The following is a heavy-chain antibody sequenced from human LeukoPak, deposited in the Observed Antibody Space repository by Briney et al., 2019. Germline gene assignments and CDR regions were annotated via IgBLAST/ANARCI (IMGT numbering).Heavy chain of an antibody. Sequence: GGSLRLSCSASGFSFSYYNMNWVRPAPGKGLEWVSYIISTSTSIYYADSVIGRFSISRDKNSLYLQMNSLRADDTAVYYCATYPGYTYEVEAPRPARGYWGQGTLVTVSS. CDR1: GFSFSYYN. CDR2: IISTSTSI. J-gene: IGHJ4*02. D-gene: IGHD5-18*01. CDR3: ATYPGYTYEVEAPRPARGY. V-gene: IGHV3-48*01.